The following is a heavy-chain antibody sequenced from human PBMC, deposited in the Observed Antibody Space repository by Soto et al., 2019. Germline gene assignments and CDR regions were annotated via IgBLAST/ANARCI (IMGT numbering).Heavy chain of an antibody. J-gene: IGHJ5*02. D-gene: IGHD1-1*01. CDR3: ARAANWNEFDP. Sequence: GGSLRLSCAASGFTFRDYYMTWIRQAPGKGLEWVSYIHSSGSTIYYADSVKGRFTISRDNAKNSLYLQMSSLRAEDTAVYYCARAANWNEFDPWGQGTLVTVSS. CDR2: IHSSGSTI. CDR1: GFTFRDYY. V-gene: IGHV3-11*01.